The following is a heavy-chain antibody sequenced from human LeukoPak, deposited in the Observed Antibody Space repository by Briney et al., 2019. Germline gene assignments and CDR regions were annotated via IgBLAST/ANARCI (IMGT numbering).Heavy chain of an antibody. CDR1: GGSFSGYY. D-gene: IGHD6-6*01. V-gene: IGHV4-34*01. CDR3: ARVARELVLLNWFDP. Sequence: SETLSLTCAVYGGSFSGYYWSWIRQPPGKGLEWIGEINHSGSTNYNPSLKSRVTISVDTSKNQFSLKLSSVTAADTAVYYCARVARELVLLNWFDPWGQGTLVTVSS. CDR2: INHSGST. J-gene: IGHJ5*02.